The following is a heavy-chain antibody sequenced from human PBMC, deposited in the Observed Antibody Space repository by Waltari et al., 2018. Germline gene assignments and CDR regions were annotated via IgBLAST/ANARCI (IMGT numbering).Heavy chain of an antibody. CDR2: INHSGST. V-gene: IGHV4-34*01. J-gene: IGHJ5*02. CDR3: ARGYGDFWSGYYPPFWFDP. Sequence: QVQLQQWGAGLLKPSETLSLTCAVYGGSFSGYYWSWIRQPPGKGLEWIGEINHSGSTNDNPSRKSRVTISVDTSKNQFSLKLSSVTAADTAVYYWARGYGDFWSGYYPPFWFDPWGQGTLVTVSS. CDR1: GGSFSGYY. D-gene: IGHD3-3*01.